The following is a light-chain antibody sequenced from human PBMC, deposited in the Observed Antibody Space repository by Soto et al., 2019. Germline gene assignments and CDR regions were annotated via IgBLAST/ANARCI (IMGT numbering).Light chain of an antibody. CDR3: QQTYSTPRT. CDR1: QTISSY. CDR2: AAS. Sequence: DIQMTQSPSSLSASVGDRVTITCRTSQTISSYLNWYQQKPGKAPKLLIYAASSLQSGVPSRFSGSGSGTDFTLPISSLQPEDLAIYFCQQTYSTPRTFGQGTKVEIK. J-gene: IGKJ1*01. V-gene: IGKV1-39*01.